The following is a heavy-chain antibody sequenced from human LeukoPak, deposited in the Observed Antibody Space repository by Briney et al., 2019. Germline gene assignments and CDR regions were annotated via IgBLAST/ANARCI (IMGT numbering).Heavy chain of an antibody. V-gene: IGHV3-30*02. J-gene: IGHJ4*02. D-gene: IGHD2-2*01. CDR1: GFTFSSYG. CDR3: ANARLAEKYQLLLFDY. Sequence: GGSLRLSCAASGFTFSSYGMHWVRQAPGKGLEWGAFIRYDGSNKYYADSVKGRFTISRDNSKNTLYLQMNSLRAEDTAVYYWANARLAEKYQLLLFDYWGQGTLVTVSS. CDR2: IRYDGSNK.